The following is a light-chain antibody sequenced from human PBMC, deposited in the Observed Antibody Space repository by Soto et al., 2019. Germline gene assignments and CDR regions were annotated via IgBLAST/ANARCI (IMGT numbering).Light chain of an antibody. Sequence: EIVLTQSPATLSLSPGERATLSCMASQSVSSYLAWYQQKPGQAPRLLISDASNRATGIPVRFSGSGSGTDLTLTISSLEAEDSAVYYCQQRSNWPSITFGQGTRLEIK. V-gene: IGKV3-11*01. CDR2: DAS. J-gene: IGKJ5*01. CDR1: QSVSSY. CDR3: QQRSNWPSIT.